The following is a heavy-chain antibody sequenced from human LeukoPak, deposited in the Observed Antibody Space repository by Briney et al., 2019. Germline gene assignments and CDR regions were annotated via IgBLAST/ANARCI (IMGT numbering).Heavy chain of an antibody. CDR3: ARRGNMSSHAFDI. V-gene: IGHV3-11*01. J-gene: IGHJ3*02. Sequence: GGSLRLSCAASGFSFSDSYMSWIRQAPGQGLEGLSYIKSSDTSTFYADSVKGRFTVSRDNAKNSLYLQMNSLRAEDTAVYYCARRGNMSSHAFDIWGQGTVVTVSP. CDR2: IKSSDTST. CDR1: GFSFSDSY. D-gene: IGHD2/OR15-2a*01.